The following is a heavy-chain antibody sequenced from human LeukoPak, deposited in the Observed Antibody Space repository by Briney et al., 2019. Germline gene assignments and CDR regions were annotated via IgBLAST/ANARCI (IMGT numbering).Heavy chain of an antibody. CDR2: IDCRGRH. V-gene: IGHV4-59*02. Sequence: SQTLSLTCTASRAAVSTFYWSWIRQPPGKVQWWIGDIDCRGRHSQNPSLQSPVTISVDPSKNPFSLTLSSVTAADTAVYYCARGSDYFDYWGQGTLVTASS. D-gene: IGHD6-25*01. CDR1: RAAVSTFY. CDR3: ARGSDYFDY. J-gene: IGHJ4*02.